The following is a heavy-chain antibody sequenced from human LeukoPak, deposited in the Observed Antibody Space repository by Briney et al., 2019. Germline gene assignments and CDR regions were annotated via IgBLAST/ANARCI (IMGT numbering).Heavy chain of an antibody. D-gene: IGHD2-21*02. V-gene: IGHV3-23*01. CDR1: GFTFSNYG. Sequence: GGFLRLSCAASGFTFSNYGMSWVRQAPGEGLEWVSVISGSGGTTYYADSVKGRFTISRDNSKNTLYLQMNSLRAEDTSLYYCAKGRLDYGDYYVDDWGQGTLVTVSS. J-gene: IGHJ4*02. CDR3: AKGRLDYGDYYVDD. CDR2: ISGSGGTT.